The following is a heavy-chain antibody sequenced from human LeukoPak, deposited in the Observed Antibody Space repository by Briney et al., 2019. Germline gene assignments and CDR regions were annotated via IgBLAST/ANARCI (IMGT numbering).Heavy chain of an antibody. CDR3: ARPKVVVVVAAEFDY. J-gene: IGHJ4*02. V-gene: IGHV3-72*01. Sequence: GGSLRLSCAASGFTFSDHYMDWVRQAPGKGLEWVGRTRNKANSYTTEYAVSVKGRFTISRDDSKNSLYLQMNSLRAEDTAVYYCARPKVVVVVAAEFDYWGQGTLVTVSS. CDR2: TRNKANSYTT. CDR1: GFTFSDHY. D-gene: IGHD2-15*01.